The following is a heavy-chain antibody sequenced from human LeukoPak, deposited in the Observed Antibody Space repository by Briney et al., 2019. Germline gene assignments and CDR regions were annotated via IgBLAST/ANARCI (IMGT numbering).Heavy chain of an antibody. CDR3: AEDGIRDFDPAFDY. V-gene: IGHV4-59*01. J-gene: IGHJ4*02. Sequence: PSETPSLTCTASGGSLRGYKWTWIRQPPGKGLQRSGKIYYSGSTNYNPSLKSRVTISVDTSKNQFSLKLSSVTAADTVFFFQAEDGIRDFDPAFDYWGQGTLVTVSS. CDR2: IYYSGST. CDR1: GGSLRGYK. D-gene: IGHD3-9*01.